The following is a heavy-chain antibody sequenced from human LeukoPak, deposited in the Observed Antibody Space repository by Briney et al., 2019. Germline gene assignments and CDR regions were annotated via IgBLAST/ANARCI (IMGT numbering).Heavy chain of an antibody. CDR2: ISRGGNTI. J-gene: IGHJ6*02. V-gene: IGHV3-48*01. CDR3: ARAHAGGAYNYAMDV. Sequence: GGSLRLSCAASGFTFSSYTMNWVRQAPGKGLEWISYISRGGNTIYYADSVKSRFTISRDNARNSLYLQMNSLRAEDTAMYYCARAHAGGAYNYAMDVWGQGTTVTVSS. CDR1: GFTFSSYT. D-gene: IGHD3-10*01.